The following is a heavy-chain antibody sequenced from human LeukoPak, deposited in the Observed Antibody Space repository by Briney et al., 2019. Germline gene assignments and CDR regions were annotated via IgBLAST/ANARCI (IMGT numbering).Heavy chain of an antibody. J-gene: IGHJ4*02. CDR1: GFTFSSYA. CDR2: ISGSGGST. D-gene: IGHD6-13*01. Sequence: GGSLRLSCAASGFTFSSYAMSWVRQAPGKGLEWVSAISGSGGSTYYADSVKGRFTISRDNSKNTLYLQMNSLRAEDAAVYYCAKDGDSSIWFGGYWGQGTLVTVSS. V-gene: IGHV3-23*01. CDR3: AKDGDSSIWFGGY.